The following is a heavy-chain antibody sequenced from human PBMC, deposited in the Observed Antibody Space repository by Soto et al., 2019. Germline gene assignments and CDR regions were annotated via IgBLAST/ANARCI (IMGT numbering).Heavy chain of an antibody. D-gene: IGHD4-17*01. J-gene: IGHJ6*02. CDR2: INPSGGFT. CDR1: GYTFTMYY. Sequence: QVQLVQSGAEVKKPGTSVKVSCKTSGYTFTMYYIHWARQAPGQGLEWMGMINPSGGFTRYAQKFQDRVTMTRDTSTSTVYMDLSSLTSEDTALFYCARGPHRDGDYGTYGMDVWGQGTTVTVSS. V-gene: IGHV1-46*01. CDR3: ARGPHRDGDYGTYGMDV.